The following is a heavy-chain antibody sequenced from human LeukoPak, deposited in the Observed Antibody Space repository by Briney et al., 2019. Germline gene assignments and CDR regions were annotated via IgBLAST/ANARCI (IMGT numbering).Heavy chain of an antibody. Sequence: GGSLRLSCAASGFTFSSYLMHWVRQAPGKGLVWVSRINSDGSSTSYADSVKGRFTISRDNAKNTLYLQMNSLRAEDTAVYYCARPRYYYYMDVWGKGTTVTVSS. CDR2: INSDGSST. J-gene: IGHJ6*03. V-gene: IGHV3-74*01. CDR1: GFTFSSYL. CDR3: ARPRYYYYMDV.